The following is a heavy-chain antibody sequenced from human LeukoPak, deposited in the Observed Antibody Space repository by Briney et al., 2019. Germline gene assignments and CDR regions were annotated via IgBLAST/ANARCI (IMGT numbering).Heavy chain of an antibody. CDR1: GFTFSSYW. CDR2: IKQDGSEK. J-gene: IGHJ6*02. V-gene: IGHV3-7*01. D-gene: IGHD3-3*01. CDR3: ATGSPYYDFWSGSQGYYYYYYGMDV. Sequence: GGSLRLSCAASGFTFSSYWMSWVRQAPGKGLEWVANIKQDGSEKYYVDSVKGRFTISRDNAKNSLYLQMNSLRAEDTAVYYCATGSPYYDFWSGSQGYYYYYYGMDVWGQGTTVTVSS.